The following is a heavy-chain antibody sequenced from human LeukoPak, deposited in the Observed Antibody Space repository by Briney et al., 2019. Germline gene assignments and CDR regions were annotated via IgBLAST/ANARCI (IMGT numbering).Heavy chain of an antibody. CDR1: GFTFSSYW. CDR2: ISDEWSHT. V-gene: IGHV3-74*01. D-gene: IGHD5-24*01. J-gene: IGHJ4*02. CDR3: ARVTGGYNLVDY. Sequence: QPGGSLRLSCAASGFTFSSYWMHWVRHAPGKGLVWVSRISDEWSHTFYADSVKGRFAMSRDNAKNTLYLQMNSLRAEDTAVYYCARVTGGYNLVDYWGQGTLVTVSS.